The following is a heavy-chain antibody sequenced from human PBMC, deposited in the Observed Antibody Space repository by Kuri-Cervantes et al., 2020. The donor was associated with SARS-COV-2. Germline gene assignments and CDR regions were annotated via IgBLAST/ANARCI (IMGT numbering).Heavy chain of an antibody. D-gene: IGHD6-19*01. CDR2: RWEDGSNN. CDR3: AREEAGYYYYYAMDV. Sequence: LSPTFAASGFTFSSYGMPWVRQAPGKGLGWVAVRWEDGSNNYYADSGKGRVTISRDHSNHTLYLQMNSLRAEDTPVYYCAREEAGYYYYYAMDVWGQGTTVTVSS. J-gene: IGHJ6*02. V-gene: IGHV3-33*01. CDR1: GFTFSSYG.